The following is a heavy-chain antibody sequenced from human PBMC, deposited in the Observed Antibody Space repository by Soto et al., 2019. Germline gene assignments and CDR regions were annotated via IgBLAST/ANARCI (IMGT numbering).Heavy chain of an antibody. CDR2: SRSKANSYAT. Sequence: GESLRLTCAASGFTISGAAMHWGRQAYEQGMGWVGRSRSKANSYATAYAASVKGRFTISRDDSKNTAYLQMNSLKTEDTAVYYCTRGDYDSNAFDIWGQGTMVTVSS. CDR1: GFTISGAA. D-gene: IGHD3-22*01. J-gene: IGHJ3*02. V-gene: IGHV3-73*01. CDR3: TRGDYDSNAFDI.